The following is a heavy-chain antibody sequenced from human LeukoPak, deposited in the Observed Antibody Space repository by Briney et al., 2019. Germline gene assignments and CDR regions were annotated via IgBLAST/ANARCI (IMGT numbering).Heavy chain of an antibody. CDR1: GFTFSSYE. D-gene: IGHD3-10*02. V-gene: IGHV3-48*03. Sequence: GGSLRLSCAASGFTFSSYEMNWVRQAPGKGLEWVSYISSRGSTIYYADSVKGRFTISRDNAKNSLYLQMTSLRAEDTAVYYCARDMLGGFDYWGQGTLVTVSS. J-gene: IGHJ4*02. CDR3: ARDMLGGFDY. CDR2: ISSRGSTI.